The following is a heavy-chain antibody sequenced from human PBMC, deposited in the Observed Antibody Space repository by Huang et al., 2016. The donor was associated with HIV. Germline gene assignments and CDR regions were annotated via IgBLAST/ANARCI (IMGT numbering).Heavy chain of an antibody. D-gene: IGHD2-8*02. V-gene: IGHV3-53*01. J-gene: IGHJ4*02. CDR2: IYSGGTT. Sequence: EVQLVESGGGLIQPGGSLRLSCAASGFTVSTNYMTWVRQAPGRGLGWVLIIYSGGTTYYADSVKGRFTISRDDSENTLYLHMTSLRAGDTAVYYCAKEGDTGAALGYWGQGTLVTVS. CDR1: GFTVSTNY. CDR3: AKEGDTGAALGY.